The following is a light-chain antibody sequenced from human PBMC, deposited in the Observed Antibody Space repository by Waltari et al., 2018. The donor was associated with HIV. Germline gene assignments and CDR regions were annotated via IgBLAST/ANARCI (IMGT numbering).Light chain of an antibody. CDR1: SGSVSTSYY. CDR2: STN. Sequence: QTVVTQEPSFSVSPGGTVTHTCGLSSGSVSTSYYPSWYQQTPGQAPRTLIYSTNTRSSWVPDRFSGSILGNKAALTITGAQADDESDYYCVLFMGNGIWVFGGGTKLTVL. CDR3: VLFMGNGIWV. V-gene: IGLV8-61*01. J-gene: IGLJ3*02.